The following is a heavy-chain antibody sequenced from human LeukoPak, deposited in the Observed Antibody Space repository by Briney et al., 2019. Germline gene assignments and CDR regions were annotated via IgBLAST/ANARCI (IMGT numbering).Heavy chain of an antibody. V-gene: IGHV1-8*01. J-gene: IGHJ5*02. CDR2: MNPNSGNT. D-gene: IGHD1-26*01. CDR3: ARDIAGATKGGWFDT. Sequence: ASVKVSCKASGYTFTNYDINWVRQATGQGLEWMGWMNPNSGNTGYAQKFQGRVTMTRNTSITTAYMELSSLRSEDTALYYCARDIAGATKGGWFDTWGQGTPVTVSS. CDR1: GYTFTNYD.